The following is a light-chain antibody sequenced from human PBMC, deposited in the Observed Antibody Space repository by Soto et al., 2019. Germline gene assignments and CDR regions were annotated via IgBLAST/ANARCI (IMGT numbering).Light chain of an antibody. J-gene: IGLJ1*01. CDR3: YSFTSSNTYV. Sequence: QPALTQPPSVSGSPGQSVAISCTGTSSDVGSYNRVSWYQQAPGTAPKVMIYEVSNRPSGVPDRFSGSKSGNTASLTISGLQPEDEADYYCYSFTSSNTYVFGTGTKVTVL. CDR2: EVS. V-gene: IGLV2-18*02. CDR1: SSDVGSYNR.